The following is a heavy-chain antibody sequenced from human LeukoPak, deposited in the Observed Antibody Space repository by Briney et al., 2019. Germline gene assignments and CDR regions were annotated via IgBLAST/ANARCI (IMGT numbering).Heavy chain of an antibody. Sequence: ASVKVSCKASGYTFTSYDINWVRQATGQGLEWMGWMNPNSGNTGYAQKFQGRVTMTRSTSISTAYMELSSLRSEDTAVYYCARAYYDYVWGSYRQYYFDYWGQGTLVTVSS. CDR3: ARAYYDYVWGSYRQYYFDY. D-gene: IGHD3-16*02. J-gene: IGHJ4*02. V-gene: IGHV1-8*01. CDR2: MNPNSGNT. CDR1: GYTFTSYD.